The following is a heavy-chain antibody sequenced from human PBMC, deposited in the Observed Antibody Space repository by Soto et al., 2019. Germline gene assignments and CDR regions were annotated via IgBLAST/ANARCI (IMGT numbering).Heavy chain of an antibody. CDR1: GFKVGSAY. CDR2: LHPSRDGSTT. D-gene: IGHD4-4*01. CDR3: VRSRMGYINYNFES. V-gene: IGHV3-53*01. J-gene: IGHJ4*02. Sequence: SLRLSCAASGFKVGSAYMNWVRQAPGKGLEWVAVLHPSRDGSTTYYSDSVRGRFTVSRDDFEKKVFLQMNSLKVDDAAMYFCVRSRMGYINYNFESWGQGALVTV.